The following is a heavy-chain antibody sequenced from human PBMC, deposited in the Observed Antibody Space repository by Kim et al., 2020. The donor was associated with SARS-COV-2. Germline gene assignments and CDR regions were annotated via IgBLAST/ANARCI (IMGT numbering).Heavy chain of an antibody. J-gene: IGHJ4*02. D-gene: IGHD6-19*01. Sequence: YAVSVKGRFTISRDNGKGSLYLQMDSLRVEDTAVYYCAKDNAGSSGWGDAYWGQGTSVTVSS. CDR3: AKDNAGSSGWGDAY. V-gene: IGHV3-11*06.